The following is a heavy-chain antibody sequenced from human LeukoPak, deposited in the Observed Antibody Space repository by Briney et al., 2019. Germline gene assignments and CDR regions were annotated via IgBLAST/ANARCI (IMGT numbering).Heavy chain of an antibody. CDR1: GGTFSSYA. J-gene: IGHJ4*02. D-gene: IGHD1-26*01. Sequence: ASVKVSCKASGGTFSSYAISWVRQAPGQGLEWMGWINPNSGGTNYAQKFQGRVTMTRDTSISTAYMELSRLRSDDTAVYYCARGGASYRPFDYWGQGTLVTVSS. V-gene: IGHV1-2*02. CDR3: ARGGASYRPFDY. CDR2: INPNSGGT.